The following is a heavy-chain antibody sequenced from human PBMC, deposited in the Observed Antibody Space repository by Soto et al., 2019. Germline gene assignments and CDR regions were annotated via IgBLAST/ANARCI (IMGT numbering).Heavy chain of an antibody. CDR1: GYTFTSYG. D-gene: IGHD4-17*01. J-gene: IGHJ5*02. Sequence: GASVKVSCKASGYTFTSYGISWVRQAPGQGLEWMGWISAYNGNTNYAQKLQGRVTMTTDTSTSTVYMELRSLRSDDTAVYYCARDYGDYESWFDPWGQGTLVTVSS. CDR2: ISAYNGNT. CDR3: ARDYGDYESWFDP. V-gene: IGHV1-18*01.